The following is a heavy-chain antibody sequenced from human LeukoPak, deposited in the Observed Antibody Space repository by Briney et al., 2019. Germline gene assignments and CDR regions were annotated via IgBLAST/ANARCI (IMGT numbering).Heavy chain of an antibody. CDR2: IDWDDDT. CDR3: ARIYSDSGSYHFDH. D-gene: IGHD3-10*01. CDR1: GFSLSTSGVR. J-gene: IGHJ4*02. Sequence: SGPALVKPTQTLTLTCTFSGFSLSTSGVRVSWIRQPPGKALEWLALIDWDDDTFYTPSLKTRLTISKDTSKNQVVLTMTNMDPVDTATYYCARIYSDSGSYHFDHWGRGTLVTVSS. V-gene: IGHV2-70*04.